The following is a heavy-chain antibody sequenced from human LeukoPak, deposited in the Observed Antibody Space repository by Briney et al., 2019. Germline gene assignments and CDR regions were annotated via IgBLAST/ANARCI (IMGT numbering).Heavy chain of an antibody. V-gene: IGHV3-9*03. CDR2: ISWNSGSI. CDR3: ARRSYYYYYMDV. J-gene: IGHJ6*03. Sequence: GGSLRLSCAASGFTFDDYAMHWVRQAPGKGLEWVSGISWNSGSIGYADSVKGRFTISRDNAKNSLYLQMNSLRAEDMALYYCARRSYYYYYMDVWGKGTTVIVSS. CDR1: GFTFDDYA.